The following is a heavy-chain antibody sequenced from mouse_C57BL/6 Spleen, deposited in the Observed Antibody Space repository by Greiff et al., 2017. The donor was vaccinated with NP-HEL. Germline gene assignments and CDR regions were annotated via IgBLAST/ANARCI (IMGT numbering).Heavy chain of an antibody. CDR3: ARSLIVKYYCDY. CDR1: GYTFTSYW. V-gene: IGHV1-55*01. J-gene: IGHJ2*01. Sequence: VQLQQSGAELVKPGASVKMSCKASGYTFTSYWITWVKQRPGQGLEWIGDIYPGSGSTNYNEKFKSKATLTVDTSSSTAYMQLSSLTSEDSAVYYCARSLIVKYYCDYWGQGTTLTVSS. CDR2: IYPGSGST. D-gene: IGHD2-4*01.